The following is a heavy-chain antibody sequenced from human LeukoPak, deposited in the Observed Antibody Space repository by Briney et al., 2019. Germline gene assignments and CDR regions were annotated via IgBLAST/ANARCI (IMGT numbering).Heavy chain of an antibody. Sequence: SETLSLTCAVYGGSFSGYYWSWIRQPPGKGLEWIGEINHSGSTNYNPSLKSRVTISVDTSKNQFSLKLSSVTAADTAVYYCARGQLYDFWSGYSNYYYYMDVWGKGTTVTVSS. CDR3: ARGQLYDFWSGYSNYYYYMDV. V-gene: IGHV4-34*01. D-gene: IGHD3-3*01. J-gene: IGHJ6*03. CDR2: INHSGST. CDR1: GGSFSGYY.